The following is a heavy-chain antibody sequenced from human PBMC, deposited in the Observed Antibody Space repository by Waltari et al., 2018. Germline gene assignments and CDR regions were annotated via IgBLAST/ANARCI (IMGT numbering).Heavy chain of an antibody. Sequence: EVQLVQSGGGLVQPGGSLRLSCTASGFNFNNYWMHWVRQAPGKWLEGVVRCIGDGVSTMLSDSGRGRCTISRDNAKNTLYLQMNSLRAEDTAVYYCAMPYDILTGTSTAYWGQGTMVTVSS. V-gene: IGHV3-74*03. CDR2: CIGDGVST. CDR1: GFNFNNYW. J-gene: IGHJ4*02. CDR3: AMPYDILTGTSTAY. D-gene: IGHD3-9*01.